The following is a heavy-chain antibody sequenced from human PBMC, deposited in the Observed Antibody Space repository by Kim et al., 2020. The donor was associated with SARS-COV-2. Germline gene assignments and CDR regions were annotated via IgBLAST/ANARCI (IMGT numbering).Heavy chain of an antibody. Sequence: GGSLRLSCAASGFTFSSYAMHWVRQAPGKGLEWVAVISYDGSNKYYADPVKGRFTISRDNSKNTLYLQMNSLRAEDTAVYYCASARSGSYFAAFDIWGQG. CDR1: GFTFSSYA. J-gene: IGHJ3*02. D-gene: IGHD3-10*01. CDR3: ASARSGSYFAAFDI. CDR2: ISYDGSNK. V-gene: IGHV3-30-3*01.